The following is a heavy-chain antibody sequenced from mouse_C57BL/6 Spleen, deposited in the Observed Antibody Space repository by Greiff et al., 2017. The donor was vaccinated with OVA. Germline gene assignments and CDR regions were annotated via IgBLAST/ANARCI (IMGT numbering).Heavy chain of an antibody. CDR3: ARRDYSNLDY. J-gene: IGHJ2*01. Sequence: VQLQQPGAELVKPGASVKLSCKASGYTFTSYWMQWVKHRPGQGLEWIGEIDPSDSYTNYNQKFQGKATLTVDTSSSTAYMQLSSLTSEDSAVYYCARRDYSNLDYWGQGTTLTVSS. V-gene: IGHV1-50*01. D-gene: IGHD2-5*01. CDR1: GYTFTSYW. CDR2: IDPSDSYT.